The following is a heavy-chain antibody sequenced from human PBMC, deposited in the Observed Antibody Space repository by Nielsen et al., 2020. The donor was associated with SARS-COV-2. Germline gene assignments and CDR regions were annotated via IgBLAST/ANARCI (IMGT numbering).Heavy chain of an antibody. CDR1: GFTFNSYA. CDR3: AKWSPGSSSWLGD. CDR2: ISSSTGYT. Sequence: GESLKISCAASGFTFNSYAMSWVRQAPGKGLEWVGYISSSTGYTNYADSVEGRFTISRDNAKNSLYLQMNTLRAEDTAVYYCAKWSPGSSSWLGDWGQGTLVTVSS. D-gene: IGHD6-13*01. J-gene: IGHJ4*02. V-gene: IGHV3-11*03.